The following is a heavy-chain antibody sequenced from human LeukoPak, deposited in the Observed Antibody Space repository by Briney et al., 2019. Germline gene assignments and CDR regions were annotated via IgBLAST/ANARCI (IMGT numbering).Heavy chain of an antibody. CDR3: AKVGPVDAFDI. CDR2: ISYSGSGT. V-gene: IGHV3-23*01. Sequence: GGSLRPSCAASGFTFSSSAMAWVRHAPGRGLEWVSTISYSGSGTYYADSVKGRFTISRDNSENTVYLQMTSLRVEDTAEYYCAKVGPVDAFDIWGQGTMVTVSS. CDR1: GFTFSSSA. J-gene: IGHJ3*02.